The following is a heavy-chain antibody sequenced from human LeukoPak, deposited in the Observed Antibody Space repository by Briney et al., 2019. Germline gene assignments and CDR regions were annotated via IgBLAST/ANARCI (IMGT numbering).Heavy chain of an antibody. CDR2: IYYSGST. CDR1: GGSISSGGYY. J-gene: IGHJ6*02. D-gene: IGHD2-2*01. CDR3: ARFLVVSAAMGYYYYGMDV. V-gene: IGHV4-31*03. Sequence: SQTLSLTCTVSGGSISSGGYYWSWIRQHPGKGLEWIGYIYYSGSTYYNPSPKSRVTISVDTSKNQFSLKLSSVTAADTAVYYCARFLVVSAAMGYYYYGMDVWGQGTTVTVSS.